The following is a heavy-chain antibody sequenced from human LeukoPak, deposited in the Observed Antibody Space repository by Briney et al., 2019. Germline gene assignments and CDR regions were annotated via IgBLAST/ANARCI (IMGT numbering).Heavy chain of an antibody. Sequence: SETLSLTCTVSGSSISSYYWSWIRQPPGKGLEWIGYIYYSGSTNYNPSLKSRVTISVDTSKNQFSLKLSSVTAADTAVYYCARHGRVTKQWLALYYFDYWGQGTLVTVSS. V-gene: IGHV4-59*08. J-gene: IGHJ4*02. D-gene: IGHD6-19*01. CDR2: IYYSGST. CDR1: GSSISSYY. CDR3: ARHGRVTKQWLALYYFDY.